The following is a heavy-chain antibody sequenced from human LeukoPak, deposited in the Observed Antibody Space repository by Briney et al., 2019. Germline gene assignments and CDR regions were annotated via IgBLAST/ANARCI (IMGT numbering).Heavy chain of an antibody. CDR1: GGTFSSYA. Sequence: SVKVSCKASGGTFSSYAISWVRQAPGQGLEWMGGIIPIFGTANYAQKFQGRVTITADESTSTAYMELCSLRSGDTAVYYCARAGGSSSWLNYFDYWGQGTLVTVSS. V-gene: IGHV1-69*01. CDR2: IIPIFGTA. CDR3: ARAGGSSSWLNYFDY. D-gene: IGHD6-13*01. J-gene: IGHJ4*02.